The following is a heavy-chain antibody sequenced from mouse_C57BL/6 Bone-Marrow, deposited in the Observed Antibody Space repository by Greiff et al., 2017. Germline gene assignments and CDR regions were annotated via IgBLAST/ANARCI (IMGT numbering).Heavy chain of an antibody. J-gene: IGHJ3*01. CDR2: ISSGGSYT. V-gene: IGHV5-6*01. Sequence: EVKLMESGGDLVKPGGSLKLSCAASGFTFSSYGMSWVRQTPDKRLEWVATISSGGSYTYYPDSVKGRFTISRDNAKNTLYLQMSSLKSEDTAMYYCARGDYPGRFAYWGQGTLVTVSA. D-gene: IGHD2-4*01. CDR1: GFTFSSYG. CDR3: ARGDYPGRFAY.